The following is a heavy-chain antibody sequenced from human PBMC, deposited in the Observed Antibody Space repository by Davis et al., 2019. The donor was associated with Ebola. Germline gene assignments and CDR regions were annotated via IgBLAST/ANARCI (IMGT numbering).Heavy chain of an antibody. CDR2: IKQDGSEK. CDR3: ARDPHCSGGSCFGMDV. Sequence: GESLKISCAASGFTFIGHWMSWVRQAPGKGLEWVANIKQDGSEKYYVDSVRGRFTISRDNAKNTLYLQMNSLRAEDTAVYYCARDPHCSGGSCFGMDVWGQGTTVTVSS. J-gene: IGHJ6*02. V-gene: IGHV3-7*01. CDR1: GFTFIGHW. D-gene: IGHD2-15*01.